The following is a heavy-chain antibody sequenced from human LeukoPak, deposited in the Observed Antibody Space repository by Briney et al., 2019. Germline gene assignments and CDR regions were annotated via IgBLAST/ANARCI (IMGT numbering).Heavy chain of an antibody. CDR3: ARQNDLQSFDY. Sequence: GESLKISCKGSGYSFTTYWISWVRQMPGKGLEWVGTIDPSDSYTNYSPSFQGHVTISPDKSISTAYLQWSSLKASDTAMYYCARQNDLQSFDYWGQGTLVTVSS. CDR1: GYSFTTYW. CDR2: IDPSDSYT. D-gene: IGHD4-11*01. V-gene: IGHV5-10-1*01. J-gene: IGHJ4*02.